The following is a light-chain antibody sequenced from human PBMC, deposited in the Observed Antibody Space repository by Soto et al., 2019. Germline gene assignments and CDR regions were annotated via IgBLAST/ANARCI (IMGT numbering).Light chain of an antibody. CDR1: QNLSSSY. Sequence: EIVLTQSPGTLSLSPGERATFSCRASQNLSSSYLAWYQQKPGQAPNLLVYGASSRATGIPDRVSGSGSGTDFTLTIGRLEPEDFAVYYCQQYGSSFTFGGGTKVESK. CDR3: QQYGSSFT. V-gene: IGKV3-20*01. CDR2: GAS. J-gene: IGKJ4*01.